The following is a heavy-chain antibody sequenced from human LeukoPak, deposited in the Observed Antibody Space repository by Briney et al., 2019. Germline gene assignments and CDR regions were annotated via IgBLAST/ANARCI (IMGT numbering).Heavy chain of an antibody. D-gene: IGHD6-19*01. Sequence: SETLSLTCTVSGGSISTYHWSWIRQPPGKGLEWIGYIYYSGSTNYNPSLKSRVTISVDTSTNQFSLKLSSVTAADTAVYYCAREYSSGWYGFFDDWGQGTLVTVSS. CDR1: GGSISTYH. CDR3: AREYSSGWYGFFDD. V-gene: IGHV4-59*08. J-gene: IGHJ4*02. CDR2: IYYSGST.